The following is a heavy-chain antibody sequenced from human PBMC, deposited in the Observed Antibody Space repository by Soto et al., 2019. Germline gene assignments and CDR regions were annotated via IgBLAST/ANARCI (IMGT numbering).Heavy chain of an antibody. D-gene: IGHD3-22*01. CDR1: GGSISSGGYY. V-gene: IGHV4-31*03. CDR2: IYYSGST. Sequence: QVQLQESGPGLVKPSQTLSLTCTVSGGSISSGGYYWSWIRQHPGKGLEWIGYIYYSGSTYYNPSLKSRVTISVDTSKNQFSLKLSSVTAADTAVYHCARGIHLHYYYDSSGYQDDAFDIWGQGTMVTVSS. CDR3: ARGIHLHYYYDSSGYQDDAFDI. J-gene: IGHJ3*02.